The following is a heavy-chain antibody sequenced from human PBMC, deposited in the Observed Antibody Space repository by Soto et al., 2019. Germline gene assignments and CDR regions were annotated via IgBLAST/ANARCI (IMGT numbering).Heavy chain of an antibody. CDR1: GYTFTSYA. V-gene: IGHV1-3*01. J-gene: IGHJ4*02. Sequence: GASVKVSCKASGYTFTSYAMHWVRQAPGQRLEWMGWINAGNGNTKYSQKFQGRVTITRDTSASTAYMELSSLRSEDTAVYYCARGPLGYCSSTSCYGGGYYFDYWGQGTLVTVS. CDR2: INAGNGNT. CDR3: ARGPLGYCSSTSCYGGGYYFDY. D-gene: IGHD2-2*01.